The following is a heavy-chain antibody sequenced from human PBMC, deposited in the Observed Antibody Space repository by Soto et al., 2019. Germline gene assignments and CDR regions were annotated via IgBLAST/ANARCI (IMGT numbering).Heavy chain of an antibody. D-gene: IGHD3-22*01. Sequence: QVQLVQSGAEVKKPGSSVKVSCKASGGTFSSYAISWVRQAPGQGLEWMGGIIPIFGTANYAQKCQGRVTITADDSTSTAYMDLSSLRSEDTAVYYCAREGASGSHIGYWGQGTLVTVSS. V-gene: IGHV1-69*01. CDR2: IIPIFGTA. CDR3: AREGASGSHIGY. J-gene: IGHJ4*02. CDR1: GGTFSSYA.